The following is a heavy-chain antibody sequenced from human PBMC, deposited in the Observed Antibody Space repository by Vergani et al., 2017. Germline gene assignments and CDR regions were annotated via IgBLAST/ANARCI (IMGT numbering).Heavy chain of an antibody. CDR3: ARHVGYGDSNFPGDWFDP. J-gene: IGHJ5*02. CDR1: GYSITSANY. CDR2: THRSGST. Sequence: QVQLQESGPGLVKPSETVSLTCTVSGYSITSANYWAWIRQSPGKGLEWIGTTHRSGSTYYNPSLKSLGTISVDTSKNQLSLKLTSVTAVDTALYYCARHVGYGDSNFPGDWFDPWGQGTLVTVSS. D-gene: IGHD4-17*01. V-gene: IGHV4-38-2*02.